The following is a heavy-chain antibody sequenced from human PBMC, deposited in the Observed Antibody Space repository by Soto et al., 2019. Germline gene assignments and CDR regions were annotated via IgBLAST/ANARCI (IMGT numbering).Heavy chain of an antibody. Sequence: PSQTLPLTCAISGTSVSSSIAAWNWIRLSPSRGLEWLARTYYKSRLYNDYAVSVRSRITVNPDTSKNQFSLQLTSVTPEDTAVYYCAGTTSHQWYYTDVWVKGTTVTVSS. CDR1: GTSVSSSIAA. CDR3: AGTTSHQWYYTDV. V-gene: IGHV6-1*01. CDR2: TYYKSRLYN. J-gene: IGHJ6*03. D-gene: IGHD1-7*01.